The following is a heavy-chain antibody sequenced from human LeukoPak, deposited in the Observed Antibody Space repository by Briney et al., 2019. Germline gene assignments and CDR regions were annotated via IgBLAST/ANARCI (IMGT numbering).Heavy chain of an antibody. Sequence: SETLSLTCTVSGGSISSRNYYWGWIRQPPGKGLQWIGSIYYSGSTYYKASLKSRVTISVDTSKNQFSLKLSSVTAADTAVYYCASIAVANGEDYYYYYMDVWGKGTTVTVSS. D-gene: IGHD6-19*01. CDR1: GGSISSRNYY. J-gene: IGHJ6*03. CDR3: ASIAVANGEDYYYYYMDV. CDR2: IYYSGST. V-gene: IGHV4-39*07.